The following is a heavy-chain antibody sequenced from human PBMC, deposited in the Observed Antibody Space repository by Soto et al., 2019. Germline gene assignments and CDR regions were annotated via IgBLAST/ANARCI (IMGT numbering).Heavy chain of an antibody. CDR3: ARGQGWLDP. CDR1: GFAFSGYW. V-gene: IGHV3-7*01. Sequence: QLVESGGGLVQPGGSLRLTCAGSGFAFSGYWMSWVRQAPWKGLEWVASIEDNGSEKYYVDSVKGRFTISRDNAKNSLFLQMNSLGAEDTAVYCCARGQGWLDPWGQGTLVTVSS. CDR2: IEDNGSEK. J-gene: IGHJ5*02.